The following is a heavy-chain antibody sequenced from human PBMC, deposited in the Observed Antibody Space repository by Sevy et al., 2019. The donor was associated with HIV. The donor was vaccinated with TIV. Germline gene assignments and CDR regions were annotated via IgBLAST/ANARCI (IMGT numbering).Heavy chain of an antibody. Sequence: GGSLRLSCAASGFTFSSYGMHWVRQAPGKGLEWVAVIWYDGSNKYYADSVKGRFTISRDNSKNTLYLQMNSLRAEDTAVYYCARGRDSGSYSRWFGLGWLGIVYWGQGTLVTVSS. CDR3: ARGRDSGSYSRWFGLGWLGIVY. CDR2: IWYDGSNK. D-gene: IGHD1-26*01. J-gene: IGHJ4*02. CDR1: GFTFSSYG. V-gene: IGHV3-33*01.